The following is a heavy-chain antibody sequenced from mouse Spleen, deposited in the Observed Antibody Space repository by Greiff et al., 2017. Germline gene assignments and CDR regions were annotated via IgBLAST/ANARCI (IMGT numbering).Heavy chain of an antibody. CDR1: GFTFSSYA. J-gene: IGHJ2*01. D-gene: IGHD1-1*01. CDR2: ISSGGGNT. Sequence: EVQLVESGGGLVKLGGSLKLSCAASGFTFSSYAMSWVRQTPEKRLEWVATISSGGGNTYYPDSVKGRFTISRDNSKNTLYLQMSSLKSEDTAMYYCARYYGSRFDYWGQGTTLTVSS. CDR3: ARYYGSRFDY. V-gene: IGHV5-9-3*01.